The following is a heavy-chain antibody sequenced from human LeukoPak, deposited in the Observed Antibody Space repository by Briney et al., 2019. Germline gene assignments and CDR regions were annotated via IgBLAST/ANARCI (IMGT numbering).Heavy chain of an antibody. Sequence: PGGSLRLSCAASGFTFSSYWMHWVRQAPGKGLVWVSTISDSSATYYADSVKGRFSISRDNSKNTLYLQMNSLRAEDTAVYYCAKGGTGYCSSSSCLYYFHYWGQGTLVTVSS. CDR1: GFTFSSYW. V-gene: IGHV3-23*01. CDR3: AKGGTGYCSSSSCLYYFHY. CDR2: ISDSSAT. D-gene: IGHD2-2*01. J-gene: IGHJ4*02.